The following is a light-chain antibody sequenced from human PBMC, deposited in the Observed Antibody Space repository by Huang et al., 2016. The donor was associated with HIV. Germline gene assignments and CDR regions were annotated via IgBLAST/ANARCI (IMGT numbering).Light chain of an antibody. J-gene: IGKJ4*01. CDR2: LGS. CDR3: MQALQLSLT. CDR1: QSLLHSNGYNY. V-gene: IGKV2-28*01. Sequence: DIVMTQSPLSLPVTPGEPASISCRSSQSLLHSNGYNYLDWYLQKPGQSPHLLIYLGSNRAAGVPDRFSGSGSGTDFTLKISRVEAEDVEVYYCMQALQLSLTFGGGTKVEIK.